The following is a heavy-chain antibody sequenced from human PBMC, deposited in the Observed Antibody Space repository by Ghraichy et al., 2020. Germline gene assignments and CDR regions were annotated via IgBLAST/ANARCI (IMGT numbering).Heavy chain of an antibody. J-gene: IGHJ4*02. V-gene: IGHV2-26*01. CDR2: IFSNDEK. D-gene: IGHD3-22*01. Sequence: SGPTLVKPTETLTLTCTVSGFSLSNARMGVSWIRQPPGKALEWLAHIFSNDEKSYSTSLKSRLTISKDTSKSQVVLTMTNMDPVDTATYYCARAPRNYYDSSGYLDYWGQGTLVTVSS. CDR3: ARAPRNYYDSSGYLDY. CDR1: GFSLSNARMG.